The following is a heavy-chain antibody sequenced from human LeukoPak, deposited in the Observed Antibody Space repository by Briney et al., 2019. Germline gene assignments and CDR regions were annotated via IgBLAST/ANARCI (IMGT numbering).Heavy chain of an antibody. V-gene: IGHV4-39*07. CDR2: IYYSGST. J-gene: IGHJ4*02. D-gene: IGHD6-13*01. CDR1: GGSISSSSYF. CDR3: ARDRILDMYSSSWYVFDY. Sequence: SETLSLTCTVSGGSISSSSYFWDWIRQPPGKGLEWIGSIYYSGSTYYNSSLKSRVIISVDTSKNQFSLKLSSLTAADTAVYYCARDRILDMYSSSWYVFDYWGQGTLVTVSS.